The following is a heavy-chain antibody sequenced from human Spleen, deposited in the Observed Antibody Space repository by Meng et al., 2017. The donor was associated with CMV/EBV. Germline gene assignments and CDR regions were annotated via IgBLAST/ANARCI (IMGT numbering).Heavy chain of an antibody. D-gene: IGHD3-10*01. CDR1: GYNLTELS. CDR2: FDPEDGET. Sequence: QGQLVQVGAGGKKTGASVKVSCKVSGYNLTELSMHWVRQAPGKGLEWMGGFDPEDGETIYAQKFQGRVTMTEDTSTDTAYMELSSLRSEDTAVYYCATGRVGSRGLGFDPWGQGTLVTVSS. J-gene: IGHJ5*02. CDR3: ATGRVGSRGLGFDP. V-gene: IGHV1-24*01.